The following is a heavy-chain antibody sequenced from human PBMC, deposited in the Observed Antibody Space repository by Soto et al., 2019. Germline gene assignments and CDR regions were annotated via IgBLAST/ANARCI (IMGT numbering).Heavy chain of an antibody. D-gene: IGHD5-18*01. J-gene: IGHJ5*02. Sequence: PSETLSLASAVYGGTFSGYYWRWLRLPPGKGLEWRGEINHSRSTNYNPSLKSRVTISVDTAKNQFSLKLIFVTAADTAGYYCATRRYSYVAGWFDPWGQGTLVTVS. CDR3: ATRRYSYVAGWFDP. CDR1: GGTFSGYY. V-gene: IGHV4-34*08. CDR2: INHSRST.